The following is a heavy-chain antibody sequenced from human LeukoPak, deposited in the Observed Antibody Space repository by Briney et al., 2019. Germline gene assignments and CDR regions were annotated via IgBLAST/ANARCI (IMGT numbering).Heavy chain of an antibody. Sequence: GESLKISCKGSGYSFTNYWIGWVRQMPGKGLEWMGIIYPGDSDTKYSPSFQGRVTISADKSIRTAYLQWSSLKASDTAMYYCARRRGWHEFDYWGQGTLVTVSS. CDR2: IYPGDSDT. J-gene: IGHJ4*02. CDR3: ARRRGWHEFDY. D-gene: IGHD6-19*01. V-gene: IGHV5-51*01. CDR1: GYSFTNYW.